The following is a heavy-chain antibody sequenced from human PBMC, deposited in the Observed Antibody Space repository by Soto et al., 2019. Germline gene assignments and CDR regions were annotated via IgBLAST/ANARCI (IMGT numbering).Heavy chain of an antibody. CDR3: SREEYGSGRFDY. D-gene: IGHD3-10*01. CDR2: IYQSGST. J-gene: IGHJ4*02. CDR1: GGSINSGGYS. V-gene: IGHV4-30-2*01. Sequence: QLQLQESGSGLVKPSQTLSLTCAVSGGSINSGGYSWSWIRQPPGKGLEWIGYIYQSGSTYYNPSLPSRVTISVDRSKNQFSLKLTSVTAADTAVYYCSREEYGSGRFDYWGQGTLVTVSS.